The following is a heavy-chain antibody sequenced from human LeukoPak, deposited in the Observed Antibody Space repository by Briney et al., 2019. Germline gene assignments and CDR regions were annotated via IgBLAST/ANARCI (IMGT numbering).Heavy chain of an antibody. CDR3: AKDNSYGYINYFDY. CDR1: GFTFSSYA. Sequence: PGGSLRLSCAASGFTFSSYAMSWVRQAPGKGLEWVSTISGSGGSTYYADSVKGRFTISRDNSKNTLYLQMNSLRAEDTAVYYCAKDNSYGYINYFDYWGQGTLVTVSS. V-gene: IGHV3-23*01. D-gene: IGHD5-18*01. CDR2: ISGSGGST. J-gene: IGHJ4*02.